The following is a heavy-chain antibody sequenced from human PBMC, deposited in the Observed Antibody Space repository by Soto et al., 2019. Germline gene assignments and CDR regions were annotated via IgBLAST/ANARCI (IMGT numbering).Heavy chain of an antibody. CDR2: ISGSGDGT. CDR3: AGPGYSSQDY. CDR1: GFTFSSFA. V-gene: IGHV3-23*01. J-gene: IGHJ4*02. D-gene: IGHD5-18*01. Sequence: LRLSCAASGFTFSSFALSWVRQAPGKGLEWVSAISGSGDGTDYADSVKGRFTVSRDNSKNTLYLQMNSLRAEDTAVYYCAGPGYSSQDYWGQGALVTVSS.